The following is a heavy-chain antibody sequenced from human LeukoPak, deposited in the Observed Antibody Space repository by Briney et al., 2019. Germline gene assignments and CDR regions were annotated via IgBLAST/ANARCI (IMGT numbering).Heavy chain of an antibody. CDR1: GGTFSSYA. V-gene: IGHV1-69*13. CDR3: AKVARLIPWLDP. Sequence: SVKVSCKASGGTFSSYAISWVRQAPGQGLEWMGGIIPIFGTANYAQKFQGRVTITADESTSTAYMELSSLRSEDTAVYYCAKVARLIPWLDPWGQGTLVTVSS. J-gene: IGHJ5*02. CDR2: IIPIFGTA. D-gene: IGHD6-6*01.